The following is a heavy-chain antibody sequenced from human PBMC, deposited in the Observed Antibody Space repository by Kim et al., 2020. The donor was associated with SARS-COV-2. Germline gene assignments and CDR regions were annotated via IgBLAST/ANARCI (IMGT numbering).Heavy chain of an antibody. Sequence: GESLKISCKGSGYSFTSYWISWVRQMPGKGLEWMGRIDPSDSYTNYSPSFQGHVTISADKSISTAYLQWSSLKASDTAMYYCASQRGTPWYAVDYWGQGNLVTVSS. CDR3: ASQRGTPWYAVDY. J-gene: IGHJ4*02. CDR2: IDPSDSYT. D-gene: IGHD6-13*01. CDR1: GYSFTSYW. V-gene: IGHV5-10-1*01.